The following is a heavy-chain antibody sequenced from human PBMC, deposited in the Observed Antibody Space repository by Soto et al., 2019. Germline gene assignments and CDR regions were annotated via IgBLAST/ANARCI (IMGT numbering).Heavy chain of an antibody. V-gene: IGHV4-59*08. Sequence: PSQTLSLTCTVSGGSISSYYWSWIRQPPGKGLEWIGYIYYSGSTNYNPSLKSRVTISVDTSRNQFSLKLSSVTAADTAVYYCARHSALFGELSLWFDPWGEGTLVTLSS. CDR3: ARHSALFGELSLWFDP. CDR2: IYYSGST. D-gene: IGHD3-10*02. CDR1: GGSISSYY. J-gene: IGHJ5*02.